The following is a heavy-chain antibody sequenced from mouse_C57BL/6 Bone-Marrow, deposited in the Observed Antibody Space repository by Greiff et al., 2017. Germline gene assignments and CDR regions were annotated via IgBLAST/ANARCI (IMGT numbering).Heavy chain of an antibody. CDR3: ARIKLGRWFAY. V-gene: IGHV1-64*01. Sequence: QVQLKQPGAELVKPGASVKLSCKASGYTFTSYWMHWVKQRPGQGLEWIGMIHPNSGSTNYNEKFKSKATLTVDKSSSTAYMQLSSLTSEDSAVYYCARIKLGRWFAYWGQGTLVTVSA. J-gene: IGHJ3*01. D-gene: IGHD4-1*01. CDR1: GYTFTSYW. CDR2: IHPNSGST.